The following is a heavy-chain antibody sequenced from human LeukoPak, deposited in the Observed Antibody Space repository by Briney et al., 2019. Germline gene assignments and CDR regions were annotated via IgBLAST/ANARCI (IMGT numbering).Heavy chain of an antibody. Sequence: GGSLRLSCAASGFTLSSYAMSWVRQAPGKGLEWVSAISGSGGSTYYADSVKGRFTISRDNSKNTLYLQMNSLRAEDTAVYYCAKAQRSSTSGHFDYWGQGTLVTVSS. J-gene: IGHJ4*02. D-gene: IGHD2-2*01. CDR2: ISGSGGST. CDR3: AKAQRSSTSGHFDY. CDR1: GFTLSSYA. V-gene: IGHV3-23*01.